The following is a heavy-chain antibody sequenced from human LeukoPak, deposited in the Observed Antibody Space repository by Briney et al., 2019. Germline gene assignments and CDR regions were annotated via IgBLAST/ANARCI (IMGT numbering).Heavy chain of an antibody. Sequence: ASVKVSCEASGYTFTGYYMHWVRQAPGQGLEWMGWINPNSGGTDYAQNFQGRVTMTRDTSISTAYVELSRLRSDDTAVYYCARGTGEGYTYGRYYFDYWGQGTLVTVSS. D-gene: IGHD5-18*01. V-gene: IGHV1-2*02. CDR3: ARGTGEGYTYGRYYFDY. J-gene: IGHJ4*02. CDR1: GYTFTGYY. CDR2: INPNSGGT.